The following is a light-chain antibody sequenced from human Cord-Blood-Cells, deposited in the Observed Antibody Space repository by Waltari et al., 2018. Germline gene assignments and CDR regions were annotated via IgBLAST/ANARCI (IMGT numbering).Light chain of an antibody. CDR2: SNN. V-gene: IGLV1-44*01. CDR3: AALDGSLNGWV. Sequence: QSVLTQPPSASGTPGQRVTISCSGSSSNIGSNTVNWYQQLPGTAPKLLIYSNNQRPSGVPDRVSCSKSGTSASLAISGLQSEDDADYYCAALDGSLNGWVFGGGTKLTVL. CDR1: SSNIGSNT. J-gene: IGLJ3*02.